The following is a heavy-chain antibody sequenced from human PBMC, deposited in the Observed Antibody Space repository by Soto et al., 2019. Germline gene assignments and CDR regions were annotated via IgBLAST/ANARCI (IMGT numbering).Heavy chain of an antibody. CDR1: GFGLSNSG. CDR2: ISFDGDK. J-gene: IGHJ4*02. CDR3: ARDYARGWCQF. V-gene: IGHV3-30*03. D-gene: IGHD2-8*02. Sequence: GGSLRLSCTASGFGLSNSGMQWVRQTPGKGLEWVALISFDGDKYYVDSVKGRFTISRDNPTNTVYLQMNRLRPEDTAVYFCARDYARGWCQFWGQGTLVTSPQ.